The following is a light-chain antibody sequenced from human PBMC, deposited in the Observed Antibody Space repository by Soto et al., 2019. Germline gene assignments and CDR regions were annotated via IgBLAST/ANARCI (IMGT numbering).Light chain of an antibody. Sequence: EIVMTQSPATLSVSPGERATLSCRASQTISSDLAWYQHKPGQTPKLVIFRASNRAAGIPARFSGSGSGTEFTLTISSLQSEDFAVYYCHHYNNFPPYTFGQGTKLEIK. V-gene: IGKV3D-15*01. CDR2: RAS. CDR1: QTISSD. CDR3: HHYNNFPPYT. J-gene: IGKJ2*01.